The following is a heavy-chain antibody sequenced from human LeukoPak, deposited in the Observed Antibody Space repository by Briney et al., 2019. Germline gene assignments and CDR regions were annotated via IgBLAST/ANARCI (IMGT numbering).Heavy chain of an antibody. CDR2: IYYSGST. V-gene: IGHV4-31*03. CDR3: ARGGNAFDI. CDR1: GGSISSAYY. D-gene: IGHD1-26*01. J-gene: IGHJ3*02. Sequence: SQTLSLTCTVSGGSISSAYYWSWIRQHPGKGLEWIGYIYYSGSTYYNPSLKSRVTISVDTSKNQFSLKLSSVTAADTAVYYCARGGNAFDIWGQGTMVTVSS.